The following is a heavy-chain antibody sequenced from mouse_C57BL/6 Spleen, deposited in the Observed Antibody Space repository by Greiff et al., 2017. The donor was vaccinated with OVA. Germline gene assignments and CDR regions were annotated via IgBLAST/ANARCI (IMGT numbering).Heavy chain of an antibody. J-gene: IGHJ2*01. CDR1: GYSITSGYD. Sequence: EVQLQQSGPGMVKPSQSLSLTCTVTGYSITSGYDWHWIRHFPGNKLEWMGYISYSGSTNYNPSLKSRISITHDTSKNHFFLKLNSVTTEDTATYYCARGMVTTIDYWGQGTTLTVSS. V-gene: IGHV3-1*01. D-gene: IGHD2-2*01. CDR2: ISYSGST. CDR3: ARGMVTTIDY.